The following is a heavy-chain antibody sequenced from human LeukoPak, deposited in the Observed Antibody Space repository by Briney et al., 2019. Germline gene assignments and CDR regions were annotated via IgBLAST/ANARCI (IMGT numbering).Heavy chain of an antibody. D-gene: IGHD6-13*01. J-gene: IGHJ4*02. CDR3: AKIIPATAY. CDR1: GFTFSSYA. Sequence: GGSLRLSCAASGFTFSSYAMSWVRQAPGKGLEWVSSITGSGDGTYYADSVKGRFTISRDNSKNTLFLQMNSLSAEDAAVYFCAKIIPATAYWGQGTLVTVSP. V-gene: IGHV3-23*01. CDR2: ITGSGDGT.